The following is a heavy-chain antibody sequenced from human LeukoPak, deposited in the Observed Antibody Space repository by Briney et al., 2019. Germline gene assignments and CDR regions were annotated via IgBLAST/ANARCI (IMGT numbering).Heavy chain of an antibody. CDR1: GFTFSSYG. CDR3: ARDRVYGDYDVRFIDY. D-gene: IGHD4-17*01. CDR2: IWYDGSNK. V-gene: IGHV3-33*01. J-gene: IGHJ4*02. Sequence: GGSLRLSCAASGFTFSSYGMHWVRQAPGKGLEWVAVIWYDGSNKYYADSVKGRFTISRDNSKNTLYLQMNSLRAEDTAVYYCARDRVYGDYDVRFIDYWGQGTLVTVSS.